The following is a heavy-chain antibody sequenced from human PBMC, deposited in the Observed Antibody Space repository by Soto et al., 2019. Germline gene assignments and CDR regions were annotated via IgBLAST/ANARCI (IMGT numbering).Heavy chain of an antibody. CDR1: GDSISSYY. V-gene: IGHV4-4*07. CDR2: IYTSGDT. Sequence: PSETLSLTCSVSGDSISSYYWSWIRQPAGKGLEWIGRIYTSGDTNYNPSLKSRVTLSVDTSKTQFSLKLTSVTAADTAVYFCAREYYCARECTETVAVPTAYYFDDWGQGTLVTVSS. J-gene: IGHJ4*02. D-gene: IGHD6-19*01. CDR3: AREYYCARECTETVAVPTAYYFDD.